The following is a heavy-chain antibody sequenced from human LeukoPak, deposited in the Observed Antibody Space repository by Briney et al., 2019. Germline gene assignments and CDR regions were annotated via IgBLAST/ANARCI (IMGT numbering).Heavy chain of an antibody. CDR3: AKGPAALVVVVAATGDY. Sequence: GGSLRLSCAASGFNSNSYAMSWVRQAPGKGLEWVSAISGSGASTYYADSVKGRFTISRDNSKNTLYLQMNNLRADDTAVYYCAKGPAALVVVVAATGDYWGQGTLVTVSS. J-gene: IGHJ4*02. CDR2: ISGSGAST. V-gene: IGHV3-23*01. CDR1: GFNSNSYA. D-gene: IGHD2-15*01.